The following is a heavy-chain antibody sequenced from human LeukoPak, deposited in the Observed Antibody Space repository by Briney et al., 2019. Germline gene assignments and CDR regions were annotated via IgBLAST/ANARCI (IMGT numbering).Heavy chain of an antibody. V-gene: IGHV3-11*04. CDR1: GFTFSDYY. Sequence: GGSLRLSCAASGFTFSDYYMSWIRQAPGKGLEWVSYISSSGSTIYYADSVKGRFTISRDNAKNSLYLQMNSLRAEDTAVYYCARDGINHPYHYDSSGYWFDPWGQGTLVTVSS. J-gene: IGHJ5*02. CDR3: ARDGINHPYHYDSSGYWFDP. D-gene: IGHD3-22*01. CDR2: ISSSGSTI.